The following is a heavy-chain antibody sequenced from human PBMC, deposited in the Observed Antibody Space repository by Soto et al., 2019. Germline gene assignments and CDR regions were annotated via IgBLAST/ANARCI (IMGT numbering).Heavy chain of an antibody. CDR3: ATTYYYDSSGYYNFVY. CDR2: IYYSGST. D-gene: IGHD3-22*01. Sequence: LSLTCTVSGGSISSSSYYWGWIRQPPGKGLEWIGSIYYSGSTYYNPSLKSRVTISVDTSKNQFSLKLSSVTAADTAVYYCATTYYYDSSGYYNFVYWGQGTLVTVSS. J-gene: IGHJ4*02. V-gene: IGHV4-39*01. CDR1: GGSISSSSYY.